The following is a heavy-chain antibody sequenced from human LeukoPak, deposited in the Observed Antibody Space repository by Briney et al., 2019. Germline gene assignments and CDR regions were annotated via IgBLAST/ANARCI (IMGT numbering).Heavy chain of an antibody. V-gene: IGHV1-69*05. CDR2: IIPIFGTA. D-gene: IGHD4-23*01. CDR3: GSDTTVVTPGPFGAFDI. CDR1: GGTFSSYA. J-gene: IGHJ3*02. Sequence: GASVKVSCKASGGTFSSYAISWVRQAPGQGLEWMGGIIPIFGTANYAQKFQGRVTITTDESTTTAYMELSSLRSEDTAVYYCGSDTTVVTPGPFGAFDIWGQGTMVTVSS.